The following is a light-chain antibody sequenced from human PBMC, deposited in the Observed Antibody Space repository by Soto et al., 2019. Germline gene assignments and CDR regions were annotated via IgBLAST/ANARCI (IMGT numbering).Light chain of an antibody. CDR1: SSNIGAGYE. J-gene: IGLJ1*01. Sequence: QSVLTQPPSVSEAPGQRVTISCTGSSSNIGAGYEAHWYQQVPGTAPKLLIYENNNRPSGVPDRFSGSKSGTSASLAITGLQAEDEAEYCCQSSDSSLSGYVFGTGTKVTVL. CDR3: QSSDSSLSGYV. V-gene: IGLV1-40*01. CDR2: ENN.